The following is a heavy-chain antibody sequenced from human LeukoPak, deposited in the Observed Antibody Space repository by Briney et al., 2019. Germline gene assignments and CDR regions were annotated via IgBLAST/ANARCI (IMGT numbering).Heavy chain of an antibody. CDR1: GFTFSSYG. Sequence: GGSLRLSCAASGFTFSSYGMHWVRQAPGKGLEWVAFIRYDGSNKYYADSVKGRFTISRDNSKNTLYLQMNSLRAEDTAVYYCAKDSTPYSNPTYFDYWGQGTLVTVSS. J-gene: IGHJ4*02. CDR2: IRYDGSNK. V-gene: IGHV3-30*02. CDR3: AKDSTPYSNPTYFDY. D-gene: IGHD4-11*01.